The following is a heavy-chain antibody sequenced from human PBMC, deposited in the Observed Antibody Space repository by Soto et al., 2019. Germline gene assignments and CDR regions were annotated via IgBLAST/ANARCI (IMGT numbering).Heavy chain of an antibody. CDR2: ISSDSTYI. Sequence: EVQLVESGGGLVKPGGSLRLSCADSGFTFGSHSMFWVRQAPGKGLEWVSSISSDSTYIFYADSVKGRFAISRDNAKNSLYLQMDSLRAEDTAVYYCARGGLVVVVAATRPRDYWGQGTLVTVSS. CDR3: ARGGLVVVVAATRPRDY. J-gene: IGHJ4*02. CDR1: GFTFGSHS. V-gene: IGHV3-21*01. D-gene: IGHD2-15*01.